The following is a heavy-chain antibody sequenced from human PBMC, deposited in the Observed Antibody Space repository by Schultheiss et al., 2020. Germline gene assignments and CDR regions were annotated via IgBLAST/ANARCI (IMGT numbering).Heavy chain of an antibody. Sequence: SETLSLTCTVSGGSISSGGYYWSWIRQHPGKGLEWIGYIYYSGSTYYNPSLKSRVTISVDTSKNQFSLKLSSVTAADTAVYYCARDRRYPDGKRWFDPWGQGILGTGPS. D-gene: IGHD1-14*01. CDR2: IYYSGST. CDR3: ARDRRYPDGKRWFDP. CDR1: GGSISSGGYY. J-gene: IGHJ5*02. V-gene: IGHV4-31*03.